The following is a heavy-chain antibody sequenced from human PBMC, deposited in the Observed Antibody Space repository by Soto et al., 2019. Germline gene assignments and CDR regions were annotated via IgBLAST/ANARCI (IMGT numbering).Heavy chain of an antibody. V-gene: IGHV4-31*03. Sequence: SETLSLTCTVSGGSISSGGYYWSWIRQHPGKGLEWIGYIYYSGSTYYNPSLKSRVTISVDTSKNQFSLKLSSVTAADTAVYYCARSVTIPRYHFDYWGQGTLVTVSS. J-gene: IGHJ4*02. D-gene: IGHD4-4*01. CDR3: ARSVTIPRYHFDY. CDR2: IYYSGST. CDR1: GGSISSGGYY.